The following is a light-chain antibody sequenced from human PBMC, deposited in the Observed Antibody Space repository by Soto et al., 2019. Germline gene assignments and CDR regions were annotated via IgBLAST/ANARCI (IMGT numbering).Light chain of an antibody. CDR1: NNDVGGYNY. Sequence: QSALTQPASVSGSPGQSITISCPGTNNDVGGYNYVSWYQQHPGKAPKLMIYDVSNRPSGVSNRFSGSKSGNTASLTISGLQAEDEADYYCSSYTSSSTLYVFGTGTKVPVL. J-gene: IGLJ1*01. CDR2: DVS. CDR3: SSYTSSSTLYV. V-gene: IGLV2-14*01.